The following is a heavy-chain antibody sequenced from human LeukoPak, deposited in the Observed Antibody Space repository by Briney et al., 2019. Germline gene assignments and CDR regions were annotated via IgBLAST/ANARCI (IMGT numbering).Heavy chain of an antibody. J-gene: IGHJ4*02. D-gene: IGHD3-22*01. CDR1: GGSISSSSYY. Sequence: SETLSLTCTVSGGSISSSSYYWGWIRQPPGKGLEWIGSIYYSGSTYYNPSLKSRVTISVDTSRNQFSLKLSSVTAADTAVHYRARQITMIVVDYWGQGTLVTVSS. CDR2: IYYSGST. V-gene: IGHV4-39*01. CDR3: ARQITMIVVDY.